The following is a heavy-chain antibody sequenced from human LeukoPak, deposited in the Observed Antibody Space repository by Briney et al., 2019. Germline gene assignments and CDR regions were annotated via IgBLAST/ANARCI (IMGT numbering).Heavy chain of an antibody. D-gene: IGHD5-12*01. J-gene: IGHJ3*02. CDR3: ARGYSGYVDI. CDR2: ISSISSTI. Sequence: PGGSLRLSCAASGFTFSNYAMNWVRQAPGKGLEWVSYISSISSTIYYADSVKGRFTISRDNAKNSLYLQMNSLRDEDTAVYYCARGYSGYVDIWGQGTMVTVSS. V-gene: IGHV3-48*02. CDR1: GFTFSNYA.